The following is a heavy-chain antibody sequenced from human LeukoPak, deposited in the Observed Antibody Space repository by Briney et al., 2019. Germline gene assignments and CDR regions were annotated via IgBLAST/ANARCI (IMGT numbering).Heavy chain of an antibody. CDR3: ARGDDSSGYSTFDI. J-gene: IGHJ3*02. V-gene: IGHV4-34*01. D-gene: IGHD3-22*01. CDR1: GGSFSGYY. Sequence: SETLSLTCAVYGGSFSGYYWSWIRQPPGKGLEWIGEINHSGSTNYNPSLKSRVTISVDTSKNQFSLKLSSVTAADTAVYYCARGDDSSGYSTFDIWGQGTMVTVSA. CDR2: INHSGST.